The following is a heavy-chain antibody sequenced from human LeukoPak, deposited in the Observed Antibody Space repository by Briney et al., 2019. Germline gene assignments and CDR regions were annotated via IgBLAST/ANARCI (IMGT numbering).Heavy chain of an antibody. CDR3: AKGATVEYFDH. CDR1: GGSISRGGYY. CDR2: IYDSENT. V-gene: IGHV4-31*03. J-gene: IGHJ4*02. D-gene: IGHD1-26*01. Sequence: SHPLSLPCTVSGGSISRGGYYWSWIRQHPGKGLEWLWYIYDSENTHYISSLKSRVKISVDTSNNQFSLKLSSVTAVVTGVYYCAKGATVEYFDHWGQGTLVTVSS.